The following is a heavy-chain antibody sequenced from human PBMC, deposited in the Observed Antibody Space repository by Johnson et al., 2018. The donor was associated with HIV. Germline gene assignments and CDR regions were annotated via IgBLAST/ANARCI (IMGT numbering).Heavy chain of an antibody. Sequence: VQLVESGGGLVQPGRSLRLSCAASGFTFEDYAMHWVRQPPGKGLEWVSSISWNSDTIAYADSVKGRFTISRDSSKNTLYLQMNSLKTEETAVYYCRGQWSISTLGGPNALDIWGQGTMVTVSS. CDR2: ISWNSDTI. CDR3: RGQWSISTLGGPNALDI. CDR1: GFTFEDYA. V-gene: IGHV3-9*01. D-gene: IGHD3-16*01. J-gene: IGHJ3*02.